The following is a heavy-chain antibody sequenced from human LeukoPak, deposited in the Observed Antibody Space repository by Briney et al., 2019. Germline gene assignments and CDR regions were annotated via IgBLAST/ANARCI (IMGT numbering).Heavy chain of an antibody. J-gene: IGHJ3*01. CDR3: ARDQVGCGGDCYGDAFDL. CDR2: LYADGGT. Sequence: GGSLRLSCAASGFTVSSNYMNWVRQAPGKGLEWVSVLYADGGTAYADSVKGRFTVSRDNSKNTLYLQMNSLRVEDTAVYYCARDQVGCGGDCYGDAFDLWGQGTLVTVPS. V-gene: IGHV3-66*01. D-gene: IGHD2-21*02. CDR1: GFTVSSNY.